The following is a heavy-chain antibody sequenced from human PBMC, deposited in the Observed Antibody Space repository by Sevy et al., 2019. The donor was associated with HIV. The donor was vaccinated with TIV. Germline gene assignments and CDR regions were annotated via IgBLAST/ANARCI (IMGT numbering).Heavy chain of an antibody. CDR2: IRNRAKGYTT. V-gene: IGHV3-72*01. CDR3: ARDLAGAPYVDL. D-gene: IGHD1-26*01. J-gene: IGHJ6*03. CDR1: GFTVSDQY. Sequence: GGSLRLSCVASGFTVSDQYMDWVRQAPGKGLEWVGRIRNRAKGYTTEYAAPVKGRFTISRDDSKNLLHLQMNSLKTEDTAVYYCARDLAGAPYVDLWGKGTTVTVSS.